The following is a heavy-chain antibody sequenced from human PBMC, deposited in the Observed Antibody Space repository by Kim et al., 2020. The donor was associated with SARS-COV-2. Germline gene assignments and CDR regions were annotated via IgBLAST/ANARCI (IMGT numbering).Heavy chain of an antibody. CDR2: IRSKAYGGTT. CDR1: GFTFGDYA. D-gene: IGHD3-22*01. V-gene: IGHV3-49*03. CDR3: TRAPSQWGEIVDYDSSVDYFDY. Sequence: GGSLRLSCTASGFTFGDYAMSWFRQAPGKGLEWVGFIRSKAYGGTTEYAASVKGRFTISRDDSKSIAYLQMNSLKTEDTAVYYCTRAPSQWGEIVDYDSSVDYFDYWGQGTLVTVSS. J-gene: IGHJ4*02.